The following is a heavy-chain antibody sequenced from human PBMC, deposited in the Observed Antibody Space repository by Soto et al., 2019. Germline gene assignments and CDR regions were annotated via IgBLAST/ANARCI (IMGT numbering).Heavy chain of an antibody. J-gene: IGHJ6*02. CDR2: IYYSGST. V-gene: IGHV4-31*03. CDR1: GGSISSGGYY. CDR3: ARGEYGSGSYYQYYYYGMDV. D-gene: IGHD3-10*01. Sequence: SETLSLTCTVSGGSISSGGYYWSWIRQHPGKGLEWIGYIYYSGSTYYNPSLKSRVTISVDTSKNQFSLKLSSVTAADTAVYYCARGEYGSGSYYQYYYYGMDVWGQGTTVTVSS.